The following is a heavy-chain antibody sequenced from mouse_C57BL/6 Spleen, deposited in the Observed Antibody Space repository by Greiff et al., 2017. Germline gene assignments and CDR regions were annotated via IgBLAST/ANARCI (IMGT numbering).Heavy chain of an antibody. CDR3: TRGDTYYGSSYGY. CDR1: GYTFTSYW. CDR2: IYPSDSET. D-gene: IGHD1-1*01. V-gene: IGHV1-61*01. Sequence: QVQLQQPGAELVRPGSSVKLSCKASGYTFTSYWMDWVKQRPGQGLEWIGNIYPSDSETHYNQKFKDTATLTVDKSSSTAYMQLSSLTSEDSALYYCTRGDTYYGSSYGYWGQGTTLTVSS. J-gene: IGHJ2*01.